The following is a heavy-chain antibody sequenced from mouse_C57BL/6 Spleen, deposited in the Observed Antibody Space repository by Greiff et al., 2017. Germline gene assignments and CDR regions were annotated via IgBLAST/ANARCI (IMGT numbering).Heavy chain of an antibody. CDR1: GYTFTSYG. V-gene: IGHV1-81*01. Sequence: QVQLQQSGAELARPGASVKLSCKASGYTFTSYGISWVKQRTGQGLEWIGELYPRSGNTYYNEKFKGKATLTADKSSSTAYMELRSLTSADSAVYFCARGIITTVVATWDYFDYWGQGTTLTVSS. D-gene: IGHD1-1*01. J-gene: IGHJ2*01. CDR3: ARGIITTVVATWDYFDY. CDR2: LYPRSGNT.